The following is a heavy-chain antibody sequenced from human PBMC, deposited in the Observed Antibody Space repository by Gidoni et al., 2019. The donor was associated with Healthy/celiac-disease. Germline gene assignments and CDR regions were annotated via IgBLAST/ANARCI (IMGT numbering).Heavy chain of an antibody. Sequence: QVQLVESGGCVVQPGRSLRLSCAASGFTFISYGMHWVRQAPGKGLEWVAVIWYDGSNKYYADSVKGRFTISRDNSKNTLYLQMNSLRAEDTAVYYCAREIRSGYSSYYYYGMDVWGQGTTVTVSS. J-gene: IGHJ6*02. CDR1: GFTFISYG. CDR3: AREIRSGYSSYYYYGMDV. CDR2: IWYDGSNK. D-gene: IGHD3-3*01. V-gene: IGHV3-33*01.